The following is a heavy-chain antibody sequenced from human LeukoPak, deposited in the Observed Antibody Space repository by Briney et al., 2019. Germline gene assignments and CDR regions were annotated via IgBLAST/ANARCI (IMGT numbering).Heavy chain of an antibody. CDR3: ARRAQRAVTTSLDY. CDR2: IRYDGSNK. V-gene: IGHV3-30*02. D-gene: IGHD4-17*01. J-gene: IGHJ4*02. Sequence: GGSLRLSCAASGFTFSSYGMHWVRQAPGKGLEWVAFIRYDGSNKYYADSVKGRFTISRDNSKNTLYLQMNSLRAEDTAVYYCARRAQRAVTTSLDYWGQGTLVTVSS. CDR1: GFTFSSYG.